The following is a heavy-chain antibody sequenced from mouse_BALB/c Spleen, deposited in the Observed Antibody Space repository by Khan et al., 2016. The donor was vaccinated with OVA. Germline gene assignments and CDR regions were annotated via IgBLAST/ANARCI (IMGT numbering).Heavy chain of an antibody. J-gene: IGHJ4*01. CDR1: GFSLTDYG. Sequence: VQLQESGPGLVAPSQSLSITCTVSGFSLTDYGVSWIRQPPGKGLEWLEIIWGGGTTYYNSALKSRLSISKDNSKSRVFLKMNSLQTDDSAMYYCAKPFYAHYYAMDYWGQGTSVTVSS. D-gene: IGHD2-10*01. CDR3: AKPFYAHYYAMDY. V-gene: IGHV2-6-5*01. CDR2: IWGGGTT.